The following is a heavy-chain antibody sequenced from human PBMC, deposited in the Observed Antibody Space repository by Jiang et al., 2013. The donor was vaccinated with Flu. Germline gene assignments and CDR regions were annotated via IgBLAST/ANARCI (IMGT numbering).Heavy chain of an antibody. J-gene: IGHJ4*02. CDR2: TYYRSRWYN. Sequence: SQTLSLTCAISGDSVSSNSAAWNWIRQSPSRGLEWLGRTYYRSRWYNHYAVSVKSRITINADTSKNQFSLQLSSVTPEDTAVYYCATDSSSWYDGYFDCWGQGTLVTVSS. D-gene: IGHD6-13*01. CDR3: ATDSSSWYDGYFDC. CDR1: GDSVSSNSAA. V-gene: IGHV6-1*01.